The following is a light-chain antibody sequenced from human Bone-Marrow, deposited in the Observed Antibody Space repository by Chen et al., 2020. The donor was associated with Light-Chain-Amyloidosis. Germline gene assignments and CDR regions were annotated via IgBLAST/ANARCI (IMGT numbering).Light chain of an antibody. Sequence: ETVMTQSPATLSMSPGDRATLSCRASQTVITNLAWYQQKPGQAPRLLIVDASTRATGVPARFSGSGSGTEFTLTISSLQSDDLAVYFCQQYNNWPGTFGQGTKVEIK. CDR2: DAS. CDR3: QQYNNWPGT. J-gene: IGKJ1*01. CDR1: QTVITN. V-gene: IGKV3-15*01.